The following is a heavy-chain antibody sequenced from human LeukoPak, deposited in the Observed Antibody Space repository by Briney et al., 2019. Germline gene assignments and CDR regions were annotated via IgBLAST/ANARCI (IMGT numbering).Heavy chain of an antibody. J-gene: IGHJ6*02. CDR3: ARVITIFGVVIRTYYGMDV. D-gene: IGHD3-3*01. V-gene: IGHV1-69*13. Sequence: EASVKVSCKASGGTFSSYAISWVRQAPGQGLEWMGGIIPIFGTANYAQKFQGRVTITADESTSTAYMELGSLRSEDTAVYYCARVITIFGVVIRTYYGMDVWGQGTRSPSP. CDR2: IIPIFGTA. CDR1: GGTFSSYA.